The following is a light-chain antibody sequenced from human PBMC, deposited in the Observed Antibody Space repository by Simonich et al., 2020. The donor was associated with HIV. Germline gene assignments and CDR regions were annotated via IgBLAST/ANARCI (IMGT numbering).Light chain of an antibody. CDR2: SLS. J-gene: IGKJ2*01. CDR3: MQGIHFPYT. CDR1: QSLLNSDGRTY. Sequence: EIVMTQTALSLSVTPGQPSSISCKSSQSLLNSDGRTYLYWYLPKPGQSPPLLIYSLSSRFSGVPDRFSGSGSGTDFTLHISRVEAEDVGVYYCMQGIHFPYTFGQGTKVEIK. V-gene: IGKV2-29*02.